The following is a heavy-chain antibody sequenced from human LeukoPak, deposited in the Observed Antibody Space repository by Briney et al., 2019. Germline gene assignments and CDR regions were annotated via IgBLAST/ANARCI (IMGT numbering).Heavy chain of an antibody. CDR2: ISTSSIYI. CDR3: ASGSYGSGFYYFYYMDV. D-gene: IGHD3-10*01. V-gene: IGHV3-21*01. CDR1: GFTFSTYS. Sequence: PGGSLRLSCAASGFTFSTYSMNWVRQAPGKGLEWVSSISTSSIYIYYADSLKGRFTISRDNAKNSVSLQMNSLRAEDTAVYHCASGSYGSGFYYFYYMDVWGKGTTVTVSS. J-gene: IGHJ6*03.